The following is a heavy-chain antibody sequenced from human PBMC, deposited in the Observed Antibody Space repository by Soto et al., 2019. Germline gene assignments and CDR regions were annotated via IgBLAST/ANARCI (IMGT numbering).Heavy chain of an antibody. CDR1: GGTFGTYA. CDR2: IIPMFGTA. Sequence: QVQLVQSGAAVKKPGSSVKVSCKASGGTFGTYAVSWVRQAPGQGLEWMGHIIPMFGTAKYAQKLQDRLTSTADKSTNTAYMELSSLRSEDTAVYYCANLGYCTGTRSNWGQGTLVTV. J-gene: IGHJ4*02. CDR3: ANLGYCTGTRSN. D-gene: IGHD2-8*02. V-gene: IGHV1-69*06.